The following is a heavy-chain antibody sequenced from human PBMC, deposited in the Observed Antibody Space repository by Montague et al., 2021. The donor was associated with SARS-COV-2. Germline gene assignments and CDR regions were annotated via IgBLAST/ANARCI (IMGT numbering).Heavy chain of an antibody. CDR1: GGSVRSSNDC. J-gene: IGHJ4*02. Sequence: SETLSLTCTVSGGSVRSSNDCWGWIRQPPEKGLEWIANFYYSGNTYFNPSLKSRATISVDTSNNQFSLKLSSVTAADTAVYYCARGPNMYGELADYWGQGTLVTVSS. CDR3: ARGPNMYGELADY. V-gene: IGHV4-39*01. CDR2: FYYSGNT. D-gene: IGHD4-17*01.